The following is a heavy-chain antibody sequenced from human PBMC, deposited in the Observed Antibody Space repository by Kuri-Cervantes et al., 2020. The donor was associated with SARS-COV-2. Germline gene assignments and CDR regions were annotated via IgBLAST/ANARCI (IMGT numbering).Heavy chain of an antibody. CDR3: GITTCDLEWAAPTWFDP. CDR1: GGSFSGYY. J-gene: IGHJ5*02. D-gene: IGHD3-3*01. Sequence: GTLSLTCAVYGGSFSGYYWSWIRQLPGKGLEWIGVINHSGRSNYNPSLKRRVTISVDTSKNQFFLMLSSVTAADTAVYYCGITTCDLEWAAPTWFDPWGQGTLVTVSS. V-gene: IGHV4-34*01. CDR2: INHSGRS.